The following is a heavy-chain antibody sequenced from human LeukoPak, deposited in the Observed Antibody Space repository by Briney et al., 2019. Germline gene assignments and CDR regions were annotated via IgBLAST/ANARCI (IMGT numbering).Heavy chain of an antibody. V-gene: IGHV1-8*01. CDR1: GYTFTSYD. CDR2: TNPNSGNT. Sequence: ASVTASCTASGYTFTSYDINWVGPATGQGLEWMGWTNPNSGNTGNAQKFQGRFTMPRNTSRSKAYMEVSSLRSEDTAVYYCARGPYYYGSGSLSGYMDVWGKGTTVTISS. D-gene: IGHD3-10*01. CDR3: ARGPYYYGSGSLSGYMDV. J-gene: IGHJ6*03.